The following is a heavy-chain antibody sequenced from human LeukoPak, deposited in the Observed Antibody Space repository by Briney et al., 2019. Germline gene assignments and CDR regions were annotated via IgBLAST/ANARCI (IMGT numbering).Heavy chain of an antibody. V-gene: IGHV3-23*01. D-gene: IGHD2-2*01. CDR2: ISAGGGNT. Sequence: GGSLRLSCAASGFTFSSYAMSWVRQAPGKGLEWVSVISAGGGNTYYADSVKGRFTISRDNAKNSLYLQMNSLRAEDTAVYYCARDQRYCSSSSCPWEPFDYWGQGTLVTVSS. CDR3: ARDQRYCSSSSCPWEPFDY. CDR1: GFTFSSYA. J-gene: IGHJ4*02.